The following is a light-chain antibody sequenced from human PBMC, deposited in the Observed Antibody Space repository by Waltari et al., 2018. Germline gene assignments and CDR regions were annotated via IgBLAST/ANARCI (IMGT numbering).Light chain of an antibody. J-gene: IGKJ2*01. CDR3: MQARQTPYT. Sequence: IVMTQSPLSLPVTPGEPASISCRASQSLLHRNGYNYLGLYLQKPGQSPQLLIYLATTRASGVPDRFSGDASGTQFTLRISRVEAEDVGVYYCMQARQTPYTFGQGTKLEIK. V-gene: IGKV2-28*01. CDR2: LAT. CDR1: QSLLHRNGYNY.